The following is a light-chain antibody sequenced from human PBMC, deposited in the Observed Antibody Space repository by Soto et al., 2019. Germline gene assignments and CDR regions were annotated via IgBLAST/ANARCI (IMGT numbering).Light chain of an antibody. CDR2: EVS. J-gene: IGLJ1*01. CDR1: SNDVGRYNY. Sequence: QSVLTQPASVSGSPGESITISCSGTSNDVGRYNYVSWYQQHPGKVPKLLIYEVSQRPSGISNRLSGSKSGNTASLTISGLQAEDEADYYCSSYTSSSSYVFGTGTQLTVL. CDR3: SSYTSSSSYV. V-gene: IGLV2-14*03.